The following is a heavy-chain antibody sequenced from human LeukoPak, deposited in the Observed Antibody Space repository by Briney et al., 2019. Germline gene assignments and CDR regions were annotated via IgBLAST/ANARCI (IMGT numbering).Heavy chain of an antibody. CDR3: ARSIYGGSLDY. Sequence: GGSLRLSCTASGFTFSDSYMNYIRQAPGKGLEWVSYISRGGNTVYYADSVRGRFTISRDNAKNSLYLQMNSLGAEDTAVYYCARSIYGGSLDYWGQGTLVTVSS. CDR1: GFTFSDSY. J-gene: IGHJ4*02. CDR2: ISRGGNTV. D-gene: IGHD3-3*01. V-gene: IGHV3-11*01.